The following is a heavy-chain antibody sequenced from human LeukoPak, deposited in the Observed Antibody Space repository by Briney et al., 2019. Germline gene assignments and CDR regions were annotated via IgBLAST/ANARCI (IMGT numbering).Heavy chain of an antibody. CDR2: INHSGST. CDR3: ARVTGYYGFWSGYPTGYYYGMDV. D-gene: IGHD3-3*01. Sequence: SETLSLTCAVYGGSFSGYYWSWIRQPPGKGLEWIGEINHSGSTNYNPSLKSRVTISVDTSKNQFSLKLSSVTAADTAVYYCARVTGYYGFWSGYPTGYYYGMDVWGQGTTVTVSS. J-gene: IGHJ6*02. CDR1: GGSFSGYY. V-gene: IGHV4-34*01.